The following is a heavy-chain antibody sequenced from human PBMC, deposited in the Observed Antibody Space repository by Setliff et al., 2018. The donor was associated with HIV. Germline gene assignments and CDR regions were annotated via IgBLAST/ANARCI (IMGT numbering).Heavy chain of an antibody. V-gene: IGHV1-8*01. CDR2: MSPNSGVS. D-gene: IGHD3-10*01. J-gene: IGHJ6*02. CDR3: ARGKGVGGVIITGGLDV. Sequence: ASVKVSCKPPGHTFTNYDIHWMRRAPGQGLEWMGWMSPNSGVSGYALKFHDRVTITRDTSITTLYMELSSLTSEDTAVYYCARGKGVGGVIITGGLDVWGQGTTVTVSS. CDR1: GHTFTNYD.